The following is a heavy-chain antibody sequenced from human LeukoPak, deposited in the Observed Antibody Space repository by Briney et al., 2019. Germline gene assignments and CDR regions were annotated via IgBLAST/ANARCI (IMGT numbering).Heavy chain of an antibody. Sequence: GGSLRLSCAASGFTVSSNYMSWVRQAPGKGLEWVSVIYSGGSTYYADSVKGRFTISRDNSKNTLYLQMNSLRAEDTAVYYCARAGTIHYGDYLDYWGQGTLVTVSS. CDR2: IYSGGST. D-gene: IGHD3-3*01. CDR3: ARAGTIHYGDYLDY. J-gene: IGHJ4*02. CDR1: GFTVSSNY. V-gene: IGHV3-53*01.